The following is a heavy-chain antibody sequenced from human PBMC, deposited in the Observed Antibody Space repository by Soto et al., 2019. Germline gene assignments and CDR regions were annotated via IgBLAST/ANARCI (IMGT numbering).Heavy chain of an antibody. V-gene: IGHV4-59*01. CDR1: GGSISSYY. J-gene: IGHJ4*02. CDR2: IYYSGST. D-gene: IGHD6-13*01. Sequence: PSETLSLTCTVSGGSISSYYWSWIRQPPGKGLEWIGYIYYSGSTNYNPSLKSRVTISVDTSKNQFSLKLSSVTAADTAVYYCARGRDSSSWLHFDYWGQGTLVTV. CDR3: ARGRDSSSWLHFDY.